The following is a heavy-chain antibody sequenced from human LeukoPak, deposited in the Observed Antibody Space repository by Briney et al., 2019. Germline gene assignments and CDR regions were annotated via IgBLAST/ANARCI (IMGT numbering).Heavy chain of an antibody. Sequence: PGGSLRLSCAASGFTFSSYWMSWVRQAPGKGLGWVANIKQDGSEKYYVDSVKGRFTISRDNAKNSLYLQMNSLRAEDTAVYYCARDSGAGYYYDSSGYYYWGQGTLVTVSS. J-gene: IGHJ4*02. CDR1: GFTFSSYW. D-gene: IGHD3-22*01. CDR3: ARDSGAGYYYDSSGYYY. V-gene: IGHV3-7*03. CDR2: IKQDGSEK.